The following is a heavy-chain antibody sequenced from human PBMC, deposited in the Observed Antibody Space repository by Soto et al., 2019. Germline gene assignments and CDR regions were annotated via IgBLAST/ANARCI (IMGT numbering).Heavy chain of an antibody. Sequence: SETLSLTCAVSGYSISIGDDWGWLRQRPGKGLERMGSIYHGGSTYYIATLNHRVTLSIDRPNRRGSLILNSVTAADTAVYFCARVGPWVAYYYGSSPYTFEDWFDPWGQGTLVTVSS. D-gene: IGHD3-22*01. CDR1: GYSISIGDD. CDR2: IYHGGST. V-gene: IGHV4-38-2*01. CDR3: ARVGPWVAYYYGSSPYTFEDWFDP. J-gene: IGHJ5*02.